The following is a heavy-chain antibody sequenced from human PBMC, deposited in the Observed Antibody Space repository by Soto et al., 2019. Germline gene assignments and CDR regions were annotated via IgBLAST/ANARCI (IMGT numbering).Heavy chain of an antibody. CDR2: ILVGGST. D-gene: IGHD2-8*02. CDR3: AKATATGGGAFDI. J-gene: IGHJ3*02. V-gene: IGHV3-23*01. CDR1: VFTFSSYD. Sequence: PRWSLRLSCSASVFTFSSYDMSWCRQAPGKGLEWVSTILVGGSTHYPDSVRGRFTISGDNSKNTLFLQVNSLTAGDTAVYYCAKATATGGGAFDICGQGTLVTVSS.